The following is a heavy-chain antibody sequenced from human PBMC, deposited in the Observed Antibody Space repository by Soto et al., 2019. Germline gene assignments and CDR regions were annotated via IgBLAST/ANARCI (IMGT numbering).Heavy chain of an antibody. J-gene: IGHJ6*02. CDR1: GFTFSSYG. CDR3: ARDEPEHFQDYGMDV. Sequence: SLRLSCAASGFTFSSYGMHWVRQAPGKGLEWLALMSYDGINKYYADSVKGRFTISRDNSKNTLYLQMNSLRAEDTAVYYCARDEPEHFQDYGMDVWGQGTTVTVSS. D-gene: IGHD1-1*01. V-gene: IGHV3-30*03. CDR2: MSYDGINK.